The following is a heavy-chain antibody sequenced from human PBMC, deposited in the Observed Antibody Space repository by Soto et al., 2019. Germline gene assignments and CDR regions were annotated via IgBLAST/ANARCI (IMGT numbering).Heavy chain of an antibody. V-gene: IGHV3-30-3*01. D-gene: IGHD1-26*01. J-gene: IGHJ6*02. CDR2: ISYDGSNK. Sequence: GGSLRLSCAASGFTFSSYAMHWVRQAPGKGLEWVAVISYDGSNKYYADSVKGRFTISRDNSKNTLYLQMNSLRAEDTAEYYCASGTPTSIVGATPAGYYYYGMDVWGQGTTVTVSS. CDR3: ASGTPTSIVGATPAGYYYYGMDV. CDR1: GFTFSSYA.